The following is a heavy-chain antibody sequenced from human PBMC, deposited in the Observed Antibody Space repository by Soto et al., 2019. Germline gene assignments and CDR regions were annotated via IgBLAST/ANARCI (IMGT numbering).Heavy chain of an antibody. CDR1: GSTFSSYA. Sequence: GGSLRLSCAASGSTFSSYAMSCVRQAPGKGLGGVSAISGSGGSTYSAASVKGRFTNSRDNSKNTLYLQMNSLRAKDTAVYYCAKDLRQSDAFDIWVQGKMVTVSS. J-gene: IGHJ3*02. CDR2: ISGSGGST. D-gene: IGHD6-19*01. CDR3: AKDLRQSDAFDI. V-gene: IGHV3-23*01.